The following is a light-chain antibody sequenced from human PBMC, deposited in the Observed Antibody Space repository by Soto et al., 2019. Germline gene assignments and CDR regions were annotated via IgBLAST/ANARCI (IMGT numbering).Light chain of an antibody. V-gene: IGKV3-20*01. Sequence: ESVLTQSPDTLSLSPGERDTLSCRASQSVSSSYLAWYQQKPGQSPRLLIYGASSRATGIPDRFSGSGSGTDFTLTISSQEPEDFALYYCQQYASSPWTFGQGTKVEI. J-gene: IGKJ1*01. CDR1: QSVSSSY. CDR2: GAS. CDR3: QQYASSPWT.